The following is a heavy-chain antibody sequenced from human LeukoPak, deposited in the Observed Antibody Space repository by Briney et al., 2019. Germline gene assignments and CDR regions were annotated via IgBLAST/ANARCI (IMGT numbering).Heavy chain of an antibody. D-gene: IGHD6-13*01. CDR3: AKEGGSSWRGGYYYMDV. Sequence: GGSLRLSCAASGFTFSSYAMSWVRQAPGKGLEWVSAISGSGGSTYYADSVKGRFTISRDNSKNTLYLQMNSLRAEDTAVYYCAKEGGSSWRGGYYYMDVWGKGTTVTVSS. V-gene: IGHV3-23*01. J-gene: IGHJ6*03. CDR1: GFTFSSYA. CDR2: ISGSGGST.